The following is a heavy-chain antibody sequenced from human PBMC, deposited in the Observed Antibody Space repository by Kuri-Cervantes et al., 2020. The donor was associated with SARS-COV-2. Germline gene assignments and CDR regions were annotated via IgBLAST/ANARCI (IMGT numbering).Heavy chain of an antibody. CDR3: ARDPGGLDALDI. Sequence: ASVKVSCKASGYTFTSYYMHWVRQAPGQGLEWMGIINPSGGSTSYAQKFQGRVTMTRDTSISTAYMELSRLRSDDTAVYYCARDPGGLDALDIWGQGTMVTVSS. D-gene: IGHD4-23*01. J-gene: IGHJ3*02. CDR1: GYTFTSYY. CDR2: INPSGGST. V-gene: IGHV1-46*01.